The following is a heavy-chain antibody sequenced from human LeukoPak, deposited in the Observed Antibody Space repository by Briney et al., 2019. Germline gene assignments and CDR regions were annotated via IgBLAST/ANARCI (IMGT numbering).Heavy chain of an antibody. Sequence: PGGSLRLSCAASGSTFSDYYMGWIRQAPGKGLEWVSYISGSGNTIYYADSVRGRFTISRDNAKNSLYLQLNSLRAEDTAVYYCARGPGRDYWGQGTLVTVSS. CDR3: ARGPGRDY. J-gene: IGHJ4*02. CDR1: GSTFSDYY. CDR2: ISGSGNTI. V-gene: IGHV3-11*01.